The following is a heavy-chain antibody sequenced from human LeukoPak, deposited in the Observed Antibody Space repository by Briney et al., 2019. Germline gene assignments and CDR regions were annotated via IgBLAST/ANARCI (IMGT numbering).Heavy chain of an antibody. D-gene: IGHD1-26*01. CDR1: GYTFTGYY. CDR2: INPNSGVT. V-gene: IGHV1-2*02. CDR3: ARGAQVGATDDY. J-gene: IGHJ4*02. Sequence: ASVKVSCKASGYTFTGYYIHWVRQAPGQGLEWMGWINPNSGVTDYAQKFQGRVTMTRDTANTTAYMELSRLRSDDTAVYYCARGAQVGATDDYWGQGTLVTVSS.